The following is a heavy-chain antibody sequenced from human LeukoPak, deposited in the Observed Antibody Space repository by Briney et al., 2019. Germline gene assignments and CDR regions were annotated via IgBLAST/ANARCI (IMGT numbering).Heavy chain of an antibody. CDR3: ARPGSTWRFDY. Sequence: GGSLRLSCAASGYTFSSSWMTWLRQAPGKGLEWVANMKQDGSEKYYVDSVKGQFTISRDNAKNSLYLQMDSLRAEDTAVYYCARPGSTWRFDYWGQGTLVTVSS. CDR2: MKQDGSEK. D-gene: IGHD2-15*01. V-gene: IGHV3-7*01. J-gene: IGHJ4*02. CDR1: GYTFSSSW.